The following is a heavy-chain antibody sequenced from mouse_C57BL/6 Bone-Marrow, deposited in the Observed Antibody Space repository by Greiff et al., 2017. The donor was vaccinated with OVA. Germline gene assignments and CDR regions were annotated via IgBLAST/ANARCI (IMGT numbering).Heavy chain of an antibody. CDR2: INPSSGYT. CDR3: AREGMGLPFDY. Sequence: VQLVESGAELARPGASVKMSCKASGYTFTSYTMHWVKQRPGQGLEWIGYINPSSGYTKYNQKFKDKATLTADKSSSTAYMQLSSLTSEDSAVYYCAREGMGLPFDYWGQGTTLTVSS. D-gene: IGHD5-5*01. V-gene: IGHV1-4*01. CDR1: GYTFTSYT. J-gene: IGHJ2*01.